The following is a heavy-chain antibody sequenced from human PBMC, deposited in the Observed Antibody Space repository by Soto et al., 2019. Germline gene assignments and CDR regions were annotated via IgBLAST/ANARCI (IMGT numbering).Heavy chain of an antibody. J-gene: IGHJ6*02. Sequence: QVQLQESGPGLVKPSGTLSLTCAVSGGSIRGHYWWSWVRQTPGKGLEWIGETYHGGATYYNPSPKPRVTISTQESKHPLSLKLNFVTAADTAVYYCAHQTISYALDVWGQGTTVTVSS. CDR1: GGSIRGHYW. CDR3: AHQTISYALDV. CDR2: TYHGGAT. V-gene: IGHV4-4*02. D-gene: IGHD3-3*01.